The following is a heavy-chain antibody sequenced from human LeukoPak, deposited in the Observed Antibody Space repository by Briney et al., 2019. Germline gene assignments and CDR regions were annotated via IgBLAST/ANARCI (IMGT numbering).Heavy chain of an antibody. CDR2: INHSGST. CDR3: ACPTDYATHYYFAY. D-gene: IGHD4-17*01. CDR1: GGSFSDYY. Sequence: PSETLSLTCAVYGGSFSDYYWSWIRQPPGKGLEWIGEINHSGSTNFNPSLKSRVTISVDASKRQFSLQLSSVTAADTAVYYCACPTDYATHYYFAYWGQGTLVTVSS. J-gene: IGHJ4*02. V-gene: IGHV4-34*01.